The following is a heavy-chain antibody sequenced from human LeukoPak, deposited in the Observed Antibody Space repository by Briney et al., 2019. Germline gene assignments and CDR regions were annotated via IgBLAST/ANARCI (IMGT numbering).Heavy chain of an antibody. CDR3: ARAKQWNYYFDY. J-gene: IGHJ4*02. CDR1: GFTFSNYW. D-gene: IGHD1-7*01. CDR2: IKQDGSEK. V-gene: IGHV3-7*01. Sequence: GGSLRLSCAASGFTFSNYWMSWVRQAPGKGLEWVANIKQDGSEKYYVDSVKGRFIISRDNAKNSLYLQMTSLRAEDTALYFCARAKQWNYYFDYWGQGTLVTVSS.